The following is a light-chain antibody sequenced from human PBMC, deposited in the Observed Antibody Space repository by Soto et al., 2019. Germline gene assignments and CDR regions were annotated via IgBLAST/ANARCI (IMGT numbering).Light chain of an antibody. CDR2: GAS. J-gene: IGKJ4*01. V-gene: IGKV3-20*01. CDR3: QHFGPSSAT. Sequence: EIVLTQSPGTLSLSPGERATLSCRASQSVSTNSLAWYQQKPGEAPRLLIHGASSRSTGIPDRFSGSGSGTDFTLTISGLEADDVAVYYCQHFGPSSATFGGGTKVEIK. CDR1: QSVSTNS.